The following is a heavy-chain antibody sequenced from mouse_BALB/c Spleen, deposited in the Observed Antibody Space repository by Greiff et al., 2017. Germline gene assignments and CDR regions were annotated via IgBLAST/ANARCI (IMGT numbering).Heavy chain of an antibody. Sequence: VQLQESGAELVRPGSSVMISCKASGYAFSSYWMNWVKQRPGQGLEWIGQIYPGDGDTNYNGKFKGKATLTADKSSSTAYMQLSSLTSEDSAVYFCARRSISDGAWFAYWGQGTLVTVSA. CDR3: ARRSISDGAWFAY. J-gene: IGHJ3*01. CDR1: GYAFSSYW. V-gene: IGHV1-80*01. CDR2: IYPGDGDT. D-gene: IGHD2-10*02.